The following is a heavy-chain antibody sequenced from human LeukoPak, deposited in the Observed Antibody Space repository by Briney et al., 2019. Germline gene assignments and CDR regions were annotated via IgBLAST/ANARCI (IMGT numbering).Heavy chain of an antibody. CDR1: VFTFSSYG. V-gene: IGHV3-33*01. CDR3: ARVLRQFGDDAFDI. CDR2: IWYDGSNK. J-gene: IGHJ3*02. Sequence: GGSLRLSCAASVFTFSSYGMHWVRQAPGKGLEWVAVIWYDGSNKYYADSVKGRFTISRDNSKKTLYLQMNSLRAEDTAVYYCARVLRQFGDDAFDIWGQGTMVTVSS. D-gene: IGHD3-10*01.